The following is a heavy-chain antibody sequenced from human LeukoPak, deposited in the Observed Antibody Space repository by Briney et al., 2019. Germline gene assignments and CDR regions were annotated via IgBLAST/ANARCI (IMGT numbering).Heavy chain of an antibody. CDR3: ATIGTGDYRDDS. V-gene: IGHV3-66*01. CDR2: IYSGNTI. J-gene: IGHJ5*01. Sequence: GGSLRLSCVVSGFSVSSNYVSWVRQAPGKGLEWVSVIYSGNTIKYADSVKGRFTISRDNSKNTVYLQMSSLRAEDTALYYCATIGTGDYRDDSWGQGTLVTVSS. CDR1: GFSVSSNY. D-gene: IGHD3/OR15-3a*01.